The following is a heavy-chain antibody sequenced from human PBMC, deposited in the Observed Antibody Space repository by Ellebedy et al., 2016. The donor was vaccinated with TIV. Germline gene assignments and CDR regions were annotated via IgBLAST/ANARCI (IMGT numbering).Heavy chain of an antibody. Sequence: GGSLRLSXAASGFTFSSYAMSWVRQAPGKGLEWVAVISYDGSNKYYADSVKGRFTISRDNSKNTLYLQMNSLRAEDTAVYYCARVLWFGDPGAFDIWGQGTMVTVSS. J-gene: IGHJ3*02. CDR3: ARVLWFGDPGAFDI. V-gene: IGHV3-30-3*01. CDR1: GFTFSSYA. CDR2: ISYDGSNK. D-gene: IGHD3-10*01.